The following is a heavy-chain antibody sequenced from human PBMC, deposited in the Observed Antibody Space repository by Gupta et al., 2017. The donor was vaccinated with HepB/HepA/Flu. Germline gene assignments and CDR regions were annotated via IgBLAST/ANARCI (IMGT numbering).Heavy chain of an antibody. Sequence: QVQLVQSGAEVKKPEASVKVSCKASGYTFTSYYMHWVRQAPGQGLEWMGIINPSGGSTSSAKKLQGRVTMTRDTSTRTVDMELSSLRSEETAVXDXARDGTXVRGGMGYKWLDPGGQGTMVTVCS. D-gene: IGHD3-10*01. CDR1: GYTFTSYY. V-gene: IGHV1-46*04. CDR2: INPSGGST. CDR3: ARDGTXVRGGMGYKWLDP. J-gene: IGHJ5*02.